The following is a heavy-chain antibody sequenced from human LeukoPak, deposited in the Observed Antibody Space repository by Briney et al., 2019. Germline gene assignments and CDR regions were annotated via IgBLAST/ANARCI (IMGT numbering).Heavy chain of an antibody. CDR3: AITSGYCSGGSCYSDPNFDY. D-gene: IGHD2-15*01. CDR1: GYTFTGYY. Sequence: ASVKVPCKASGYTFTGYYIHWVRQAPGQGLEGMGCINPNSGGTNYAQKFQGRVTMTRDTSISTAYMELSRLRSDDTAVYYCAITSGYCSGGSCYSDPNFDYWGQGTLVTVSS. CDR2: INPNSGGT. V-gene: IGHV1-2*02. J-gene: IGHJ4*02.